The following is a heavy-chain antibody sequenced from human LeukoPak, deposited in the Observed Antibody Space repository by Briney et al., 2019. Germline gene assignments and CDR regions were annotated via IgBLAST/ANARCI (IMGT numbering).Heavy chain of an antibody. J-gene: IGHJ4*02. Sequence: PSETLSLTCTVSGGSISSSSYYWGWIRQHPGKGLEWIGYIYYSGSTYYNPSLKSRVTISVDTSKNQFSLKLSSVTAADTAVYYCARDGGNYAPGYFDYWGQGTLVTVSS. CDR2: IYYSGST. D-gene: IGHD4-11*01. CDR3: ARDGGNYAPGYFDY. CDR1: GGSISSSSYY. V-gene: IGHV4-31*03.